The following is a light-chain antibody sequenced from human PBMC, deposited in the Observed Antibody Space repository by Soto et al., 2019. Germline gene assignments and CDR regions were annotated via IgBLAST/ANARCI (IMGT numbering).Light chain of an antibody. V-gene: IGKV3D-15*01. CDR2: GSS. Sequence: VMTQSPATLSVSPGEGVTLSCRASENVGTNLAWYQQKPGQAPRLLMYGSSTRATGIPATFSGSGSGTEFTLTISSLQSEDSAVYYCQQYNNWGLSFGGGTKVDIK. CDR1: ENVGTN. CDR3: QQYNNWGLS. J-gene: IGKJ4*01.